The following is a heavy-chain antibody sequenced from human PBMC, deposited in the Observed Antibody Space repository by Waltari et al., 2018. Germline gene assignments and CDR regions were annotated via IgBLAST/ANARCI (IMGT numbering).Heavy chain of an antibody. CDR2: LKSKAEGGTT. Sequence: VQLVESGGGLVKPGDSLRLSCVAYGFTFANAWINWVRQAPGKGLEWVGRLKSKAEGGTTDYAAPVKGRFAISRDDSKDTAYLQMNSLKTEDTAMYFCTTEGGRTWPMYWGQGTLVTVSS. J-gene: IGHJ4*02. V-gene: IGHV3-15*01. CDR1: GFTFANAW. CDR3: TTEGGRTWPMY. D-gene: IGHD2-2*01.